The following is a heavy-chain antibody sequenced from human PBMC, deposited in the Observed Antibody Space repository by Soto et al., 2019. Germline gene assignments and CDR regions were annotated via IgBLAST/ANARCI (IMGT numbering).Heavy chain of an antibody. V-gene: IGHV3-30*18. CDR3: PKERPITNWYFDY. Sequence: QVQLVESEGGVVQPGRSLRLSCTASGFTFSNYGMHWVRQAPGKGLEWVTVISYDGNVAYYADSLKGRFTSSRDNSKNTLFLRSEDSAVYHCPKERPITNWYFDYSGQGTLVTVSS. D-gene: IGHD1-1*01. CDR1: GFTFSNYG. CDR2: ISYDGNVA. J-gene: IGHJ4*02.